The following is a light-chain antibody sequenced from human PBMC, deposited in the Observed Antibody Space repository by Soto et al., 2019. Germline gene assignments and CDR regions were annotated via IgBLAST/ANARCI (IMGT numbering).Light chain of an antibody. CDR2: AAS. V-gene: IGKV1-6*01. Sequence: AIQMTQSPSSLSASVGDRVTITSRPSQGIRNDLGWYQQKPGKAPKLLIYAASSLQSGVPSRFSGSGSGTDFTLTISSLQPEDFATYYCLQDYNYPLTFGGGTKVDIK. CDR1: QGIRND. J-gene: IGKJ4*01. CDR3: LQDYNYPLT.